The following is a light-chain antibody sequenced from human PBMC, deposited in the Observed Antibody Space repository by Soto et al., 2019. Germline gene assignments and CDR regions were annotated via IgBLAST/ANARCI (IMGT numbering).Light chain of an antibody. CDR1: QGISNY. J-gene: IGKJ5*01. V-gene: IGKV1-27*01. Sequence: DIQMTQSPSSLSASVGDRVTITCRASQGISNYLAWYQQKPGKVPKLLIYAASTLQSGVPSRFSGSGSGTDFTLTISSLQPEDVAPYYCQKYNSAPFFGQGTRLEIK. CDR3: QKYNSAPF. CDR2: AAS.